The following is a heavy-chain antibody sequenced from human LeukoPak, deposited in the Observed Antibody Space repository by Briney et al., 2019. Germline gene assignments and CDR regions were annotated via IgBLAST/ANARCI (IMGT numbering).Heavy chain of an antibody. Sequence: PSETLSLTCAVSGGFICSGGYSWSWIRQPPGKGLEWIGNILYSGSTYYSPSLRSRVTISVDTSKNQFSLKLSSVTAADTAVYYCARSGSKETVYYGGNSRRNWFDPWGQGTLVTVSS. J-gene: IGHJ5*02. V-gene: IGHV4-39*07. D-gene: IGHD4-23*01. CDR3: ARSGSKETVYYGGNSRRNWFDP. CDR2: ILYSGST. CDR1: GGFICSGGYS.